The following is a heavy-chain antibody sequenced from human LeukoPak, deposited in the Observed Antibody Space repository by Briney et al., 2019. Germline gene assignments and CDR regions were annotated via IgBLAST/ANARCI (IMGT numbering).Heavy chain of an antibody. Sequence: SETLSLTCTVSGGSISSYYWSWIRQPPGKGLECIGYIYYSGSTNYNPSLKSRVTISVDTSKNQFSLKLSSVTAADTAVYYCARETSQKGAHYMDVWGKGTTVTISS. D-gene: IGHD3-16*01. J-gene: IGHJ6*03. V-gene: IGHV4-59*01. CDR3: ARETSQKGAHYMDV. CDR2: IYYSGST. CDR1: GGSISSYY.